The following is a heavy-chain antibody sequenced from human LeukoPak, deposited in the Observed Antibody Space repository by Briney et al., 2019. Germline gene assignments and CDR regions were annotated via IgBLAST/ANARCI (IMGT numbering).Heavy chain of an antibody. CDR2: INPNSGGT. Sequence: ASVKVSCKASGYTFTGYYMHWVRQAPGQGLEWMGWINPNSGGTNYAQKIQGRVTMTRDTSISTAYMELSRLRSDDTAVYYCASSTIGSGDDAFDIWGQGTMVTVSS. V-gene: IGHV1-2*02. CDR3: ASSTIGSGDDAFDI. J-gene: IGHJ3*02. D-gene: IGHD3-10*01. CDR1: GYTFTGYY.